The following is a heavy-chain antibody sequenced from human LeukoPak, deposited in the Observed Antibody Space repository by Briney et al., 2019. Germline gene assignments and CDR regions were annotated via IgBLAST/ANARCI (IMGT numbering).Heavy chain of an antibody. D-gene: IGHD7-27*01. J-gene: IGHJ4*02. Sequence: SQTLSLTCAVSGGSISSGGYSWSWIRQPPGKGLEWIGYIYYSGSTYYNPSLKSRVTISVDTSKNQFSLKLSSVTAADTAVYYCARDRMRGGELDYWGQGTLVTVSS. CDR3: ARDRMRGGELDY. CDR2: IYYSGST. V-gene: IGHV4-30-4*07. CDR1: GGSISSGGYS.